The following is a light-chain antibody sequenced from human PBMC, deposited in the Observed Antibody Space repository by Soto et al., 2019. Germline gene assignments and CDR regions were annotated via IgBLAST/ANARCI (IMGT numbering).Light chain of an antibody. V-gene: IGKV2-30*01. Sequence: DVVLTQSPLSLPVTLGQPASISCRSSLSLVYSDGNTYLSWFQQRPGQSPRRLIYKVSNRDSGVPDRFSGSGSATDFTLKISRVEAEDVGGYYCMQPAHCPRTFGQGTKVELK. CDR2: KVS. J-gene: IGKJ1*01. CDR3: MQPAHCPRT. CDR1: LSLVYSDGNTY.